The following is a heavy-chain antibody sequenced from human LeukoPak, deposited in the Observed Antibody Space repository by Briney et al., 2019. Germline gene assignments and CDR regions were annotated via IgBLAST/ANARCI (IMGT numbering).Heavy chain of an antibody. J-gene: IGHJ3*02. V-gene: IGHV3-30*02. D-gene: IGHD3-10*01. CDR3: AKDGRQRKTYFYGSGSGNAFDI. CDR1: GFTFSSYA. CDR2: IRYDGSNK. Sequence: GGSLRLSCAASGFTFSSYAMSWVRQAPGKGLEWVAFIRYDGSNKYYADSVKGRFTISRDNSKNTLYLQMNSLRAEDTAVYYCAKDGRQRKTYFYGSGSGNAFDIWGQGTRVTVSS.